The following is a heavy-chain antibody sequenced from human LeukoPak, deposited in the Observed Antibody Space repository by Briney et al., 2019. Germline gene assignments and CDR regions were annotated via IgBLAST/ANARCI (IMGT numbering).Heavy chain of an antibody. Sequence: GGSLRLSCAASGFTFSSYAMHWVRQAPGKGLEWVAVISYDGSNKYYADSVKGRFTISRDNSKNTLYLQMNSLRAEDTAVYYCARDTQLDYDFWSGKYYWGQGTLVTVSS. CDR3: ARDTQLDYDFWSGKYY. CDR1: GFTFSSYA. V-gene: IGHV3-30*04. CDR2: ISYDGSNK. D-gene: IGHD3-3*01. J-gene: IGHJ4*02.